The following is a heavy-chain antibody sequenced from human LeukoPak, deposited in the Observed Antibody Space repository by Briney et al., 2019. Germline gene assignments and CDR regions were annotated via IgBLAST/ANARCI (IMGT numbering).Heavy chain of an antibody. Sequence: SETLSLTCTVSGGSISSSSYYWGWIRQPPGKGLEWIGEINHSGSTNYNPSLKSRVTISVDTSKNQFSLKLSSVTAADTAVYYCARGRSSGWYGRGTFDYWGQGTLVTVSS. CDR1: GGSISSSSYY. CDR2: INHSGST. D-gene: IGHD6-19*01. V-gene: IGHV4-39*07. J-gene: IGHJ4*02. CDR3: ARGRSSGWYGRGTFDY.